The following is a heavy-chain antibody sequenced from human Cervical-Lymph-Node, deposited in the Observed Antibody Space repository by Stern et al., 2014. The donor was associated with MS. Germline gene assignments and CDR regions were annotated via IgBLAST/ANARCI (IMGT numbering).Heavy chain of an antibody. V-gene: IGHV3-23*04. CDR1: GFTFSSYT. Sequence: EVQLVESGGGLVQPGGSLRLSCAASGFTFSSYTMTWVRQAPGKGLEWVASIDGGAGIIYYAHSVKGRFTISRDNSKYTLYLQMNSLRAEDTAVYFCVKDPLEGRDWFDPWGQGTLVTVSS. CDR3: VKDPLEGRDWFDP. CDR2: IDGGAGII. J-gene: IGHJ5*02.